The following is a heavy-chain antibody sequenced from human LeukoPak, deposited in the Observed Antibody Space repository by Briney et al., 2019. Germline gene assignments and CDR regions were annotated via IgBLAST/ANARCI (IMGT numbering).Heavy chain of an antibody. CDR1: GGSISSDNYY. CDR2: IYYSGST. J-gene: IGHJ6*03. D-gene: IGHD3-10*01. Sequence: PSQTLSLTCTVSGGSISSDNYYWSWIRQPAGKGLEWIGRIYYSGSTSYNPSLKSRVTISVDTSKNQFSLKLSSVTAADTAVYYCARGRSSMVRGYYYYYMDVWGKGTTVTISS. V-gene: IGHV4-61*02. CDR3: ARGRSSMVRGYYYYYMDV.